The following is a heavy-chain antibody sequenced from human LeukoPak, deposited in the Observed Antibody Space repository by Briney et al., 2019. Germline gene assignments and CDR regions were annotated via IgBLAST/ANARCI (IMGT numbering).Heavy chain of an antibody. Sequence: GSLRLSCVASGFTFTSDAMNWVRQAPGKGLEWVSSTVSRGTTQYADSVKGRFTVSRDTSKSTLYLQMNSLRADDTAVYDCAKCSTSAYTTGWCNWIDPWGQGTLVTVSS. CDR1: GFTFTSDA. V-gene: IGHV3-23*01. D-gene: IGHD6-19*01. CDR2: TVSRGTT. CDR3: AKCSTSAYTTGWCNWIDP. J-gene: IGHJ5*02.